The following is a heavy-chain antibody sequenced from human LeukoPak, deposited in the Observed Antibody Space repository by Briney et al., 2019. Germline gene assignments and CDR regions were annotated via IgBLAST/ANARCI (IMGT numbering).Heavy chain of an antibody. D-gene: IGHD3-3*01. V-gene: IGHV3-7*03. CDR1: GFTFSNYW. Sequence: GGSLRLSCAASGFTFSNYWMSWVRQTPGKGLEWVANIKEDGSDKYYVGSLKGRFTISRDNAKNSLYLQMNSLRAEDTAVYYCAKDRTRQAYWGQGTLVTVSS. J-gene: IGHJ4*02. CDR2: IKEDGSDK. CDR3: AKDRTRQAY.